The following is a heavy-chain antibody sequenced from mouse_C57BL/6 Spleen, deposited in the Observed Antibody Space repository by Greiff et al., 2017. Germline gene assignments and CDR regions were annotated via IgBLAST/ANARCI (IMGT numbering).Heavy chain of an antibody. D-gene: IGHD2-4*01. CDR3: ARHESHHDYGDAMDY. CDR2: ISSGGSYT. J-gene: IGHJ4*01. CDR1: GFTFSSFG. Sequence: EVKLVESGGDLVKPGGSLKLSCAASGFTFSSFGLSWVRQTPDKRLEWVATISSGGSYTYYPDSVKGRFTISIDNAKNTLYMQMSNLKSEDTAMYYGARHESHHDYGDAMDYWGQGTSVTVSS. V-gene: IGHV5-6*01.